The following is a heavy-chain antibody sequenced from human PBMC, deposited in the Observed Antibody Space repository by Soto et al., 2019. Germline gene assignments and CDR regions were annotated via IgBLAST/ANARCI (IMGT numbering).Heavy chain of an antibody. Sequence: EVQLVESGGGLVKPGGSLRLSCAASGFTFSSYSMNWVRQAPGKGLEWVSSISSSSSYIYYADSVKGRFTIPRDNAKNALYLQMNSLRAEDTAVYYCATYLDYSSTPVQVSVDYWGQGTLVTGSS. CDR1: GFTFSSYS. V-gene: IGHV3-21*01. D-gene: IGHD6-13*01. J-gene: IGHJ4*02. CDR2: ISSSSSYI. CDR3: ATYLDYSSTPVQVSVDY.